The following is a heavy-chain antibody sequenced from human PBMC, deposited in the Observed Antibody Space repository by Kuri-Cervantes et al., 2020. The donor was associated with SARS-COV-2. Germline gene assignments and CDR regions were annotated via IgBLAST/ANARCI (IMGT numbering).Heavy chain of an antibody. CDR3: AKGGYGGSFEY. CDR1: GFTFADYP. V-gene: IGHV3-9*01. CDR2: ISWNSNSI. D-gene: IGHD4/OR15-4a*01. J-gene: IGHJ4*02. Sequence: SLKISCAASGFTFADYPMHWVRQAPGKGLEWVSGISWNSNSIGYADSVKGRFTISRDNANKSLYLQMNSLRVEDTAFYYCAKGGYGGSFEYWGQGTLVAVSS.